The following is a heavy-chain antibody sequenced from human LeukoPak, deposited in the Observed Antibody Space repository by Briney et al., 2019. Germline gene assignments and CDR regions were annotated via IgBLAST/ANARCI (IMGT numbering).Heavy chain of an antibody. V-gene: IGHV3-23*01. CDR2: ISGSGGHT. D-gene: IGHD5-24*01. J-gene: IGHJ6*03. CDR1: GITFSSHA. Sequence: PGGSLTLSCAASGITFSSHAMSWVRQAPGKGLEWVSLISGSGGHTYYGDSVKGRFTISRDNSTNRLYLQMNSLRPEDTAVYYCAKGGAATMRDGYNYYYYYMEVWGRGATVTLSS. CDR3: AKGGAATMRDGYNYYYYYMEV.